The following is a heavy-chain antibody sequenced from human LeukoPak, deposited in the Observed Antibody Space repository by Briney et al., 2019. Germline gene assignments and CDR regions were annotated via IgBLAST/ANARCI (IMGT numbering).Heavy chain of an antibody. CDR2: ISSSSSYI. D-gene: IGHD2-2*01. V-gene: IGHV3-21*01. J-gene: IGHJ4*02. CDR1: GFTFSSYS. Sequence: GGSLRLSCAASGFTFSSYSMNWVRQAPGKGLEWVSSISSSSSYIYYADSVKGRFTISRDNAKNSLYLQMNSLRAEDTAVYYCAVRYCSSTSCSLFWGQGTLVTVSP. CDR3: AVRYCSSTSCSLF.